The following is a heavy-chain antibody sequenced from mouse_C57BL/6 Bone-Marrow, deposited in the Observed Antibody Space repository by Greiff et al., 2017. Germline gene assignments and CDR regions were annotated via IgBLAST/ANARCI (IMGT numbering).Heavy chain of an antibody. J-gene: IGHJ1*03. V-gene: IGHV1-85*01. CDR2: IYPRDGST. D-gene: IGHD2-3*01. Sequence: QVQLQQSGPELVKPGASVKLSCKASGYTFTSYDINWVKQRPGQGLEWIGWIYPRDGSTKYTEKFKGKATLTVDTSSSTAYMELHSLTSEDSAVYFCARVEFDVMIGDRYIDVWGTGTTVTVTS. CDR3: ARVEFDVMIGDRYIDV. CDR1: GYTFTSYD.